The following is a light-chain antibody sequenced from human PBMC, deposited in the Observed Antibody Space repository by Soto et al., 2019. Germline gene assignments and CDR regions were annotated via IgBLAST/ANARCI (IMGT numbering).Light chain of an antibody. CDR3: QSYDRSLSASV. V-gene: IGLV1-40*01. CDR2: GNN. CDR1: GSNIGAGYD. J-gene: IGLJ3*02. Sequence: QSVLTQPPSVSGAPGQRVTISCTGSGSNIGAGYDVHWYQQLPGTAPKLLIYGNNNRPSGVPDRFSDSKSGTSASLAITGLQAEDEADYHCQSYDRSLSASVFGGGTKLTVL.